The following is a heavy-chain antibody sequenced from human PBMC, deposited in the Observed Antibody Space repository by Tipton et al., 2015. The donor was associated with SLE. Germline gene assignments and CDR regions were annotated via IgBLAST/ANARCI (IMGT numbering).Heavy chain of an antibody. Sequence: SLRLSCAASGFTFSSYGMHWVRQAPGKGLEWVAVLSYDGSNKYYADSVKGRFTISRDNSKNTLYLQMNSLRAEDTAVYYCARDVGWSNLYYMDVWGNGTTVTVSS. CDR2: LSYDGSNK. CDR1: GFTFSSYG. D-gene: IGHD1-14*01. CDR3: ARDVGWSNLYYMDV. V-gene: IGHV3-30*03. J-gene: IGHJ6*03.